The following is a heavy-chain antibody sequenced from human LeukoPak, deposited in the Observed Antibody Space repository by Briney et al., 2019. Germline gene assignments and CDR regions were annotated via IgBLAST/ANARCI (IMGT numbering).Heavy chain of an antibody. CDR1: GGSFSGYY. V-gene: IGHV4-34*01. D-gene: IGHD3-3*01. Sequence: PSETLSLTCAVYGGSFSGYYWSWIRQPPGKGLEWIGEINHSGSTNYNPSLKSRVTISVDTSKNRFSLKLSSVTAADTAVYYCARGGGRITIFGVVTRYYYFDYWGQATLVTVSS. CDR2: INHSGST. CDR3: ARGGGRITIFGVVTRYYYFDY. J-gene: IGHJ4*02.